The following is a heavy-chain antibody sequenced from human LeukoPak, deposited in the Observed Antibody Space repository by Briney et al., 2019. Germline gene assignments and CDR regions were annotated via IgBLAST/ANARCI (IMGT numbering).Heavy chain of an antibody. Sequence: SVKVSCKASGGTFSSYAISWVRQAPGQGLEWMGGIIPIFGTANYAQKFQGGVTITTDESTSTAYMELSSLRSEDTAVYYCAREGLAVGATAYYFDYWGQGTLVTVSS. CDR2: IIPIFGTA. J-gene: IGHJ4*02. V-gene: IGHV1-69*05. CDR3: AREGLAVGATAYYFDY. CDR1: GGTFSSYA. D-gene: IGHD1-26*01.